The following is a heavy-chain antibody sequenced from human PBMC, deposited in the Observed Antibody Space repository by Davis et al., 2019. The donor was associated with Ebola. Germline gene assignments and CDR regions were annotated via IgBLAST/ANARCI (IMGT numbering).Heavy chain of an antibody. CDR3: ARMGKSYYDSLWDY. J-gene: IGHJ4*02. D-gene: IGHD3-10*01. CDR2: IDPSDSYT. V-gene: IGHV5-10-1*01. CDR1: GYSFTSYW. Sequence: GGSLRLSCKGSGYSFTSYWISWVRQMPGKGLEWMGRIDPSDSYTNYSPSFQGHVTISADKSISTAYLQWSGLKASDTAMYYCARMGKSYYDSLWDYWGQGTLVTVSS.